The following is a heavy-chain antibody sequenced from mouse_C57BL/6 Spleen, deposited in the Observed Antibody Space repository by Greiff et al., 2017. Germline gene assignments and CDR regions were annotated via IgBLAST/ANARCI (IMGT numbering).Heavy chain of an antibody. J-gene: IGHJ3*01. Sequence: EVKLVESGGGLVQPKGSLKLSCAASGFTFNTYAMHWVRQAPGKGLEWVARIRSKSSNYATYYADSVKDRFTISRDDSQSMLYLQMNNLKTEDTAMYYCVREGAYEYVWGPWFAYWGQGTLVTVSA. CDR1: GFTFNTYA. CDR3: VREGAYEYVWGPWFAY. CDR2: IRSKSSNYAT. D-gene: IGHD2-4*01. V-gene: IGHV10-3*01.